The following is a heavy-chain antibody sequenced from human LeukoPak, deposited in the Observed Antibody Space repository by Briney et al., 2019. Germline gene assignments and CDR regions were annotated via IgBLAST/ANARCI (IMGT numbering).Heavy chain of an antibody. V-gene: IGHV3-7*03. D-gene: IGHD2-15*01. Sequence: GSLRLSCAASGFTFSSYWMSWVRQAPGKGLEWVANIKQDGSAKPYVDSVKGRFTISRDNAKNSLFLRMNSLRVEDTAVYYCARDNGWSADFWGQGTLVTVSS. J-gene: IGHJ4*02. CDR2: IKQDGSAK. CDR1: GFTFSSYW. CDR3: ARDNGWSADF.